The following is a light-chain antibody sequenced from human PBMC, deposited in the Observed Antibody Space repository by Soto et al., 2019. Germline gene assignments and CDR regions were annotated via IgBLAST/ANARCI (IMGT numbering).Light chain of an antibody. CDR3: QQHTAWPLT. J-gene: IGKJ3*01. CDR1: QTLRNK. V-gene: IGKV3-15*01. CDR2: GGF. Sequence: IVLTQSPGTLSVSPGERVILSCRAGQTLRNKLAWYQQKPGQAPRLLIYGGFTRATGIPARFSGSGSGTEFTLTINCLQSEDFAIYYCQQHTAWPLTFGHGTKLDLK.